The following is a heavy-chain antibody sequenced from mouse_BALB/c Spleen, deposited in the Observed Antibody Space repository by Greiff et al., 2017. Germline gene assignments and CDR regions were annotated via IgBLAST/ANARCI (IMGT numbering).Heavy chain of an antibody. CDR3: ARSDGNSPFAY. CDR2: ISSGSSTI. Sequence: EVMLVESGGGLVQPGGSRKLSCAASGFTFSSFGMHWVRQAPEKGLEWVAYISSGSSTIYYADTVKGRFTISRDNPKNTLFLQMTSLRSEDTAMYYCARSDGNSPFAYWGQGTLVTVSA. D-gene: IGHD2-1*01. J-gene: IGHJ3*01. CDR1: GFTFSSFG. V-gene: IGHV5-17*02.